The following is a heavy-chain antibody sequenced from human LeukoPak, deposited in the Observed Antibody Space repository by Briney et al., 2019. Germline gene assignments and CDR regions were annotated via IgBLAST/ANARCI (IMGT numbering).Heavy chain of an antibody. J-gene: IGHJ6*02. CDR1: GYTFTGYY. V-gene: IGHV1-2*06. CDR3: ARARSVTTRYYYYGMDV. D-gene: IGHD4-11*01. Sequence: ASVKVSCKASGYTFTGYYMHWVRQAPGQGLEWMGRINPNSGGTNYAQKFQGRVTMTRDTSISTAYMELSRLRSDDTAVYYCARARSVTTRYYYYGMDVWGQGTTVTVSS. CDR2: INPNSGGT.